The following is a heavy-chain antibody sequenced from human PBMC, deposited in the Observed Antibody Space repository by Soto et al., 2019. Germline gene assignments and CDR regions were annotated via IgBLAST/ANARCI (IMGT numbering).Heavy chain of an antibody. J-gene: IGHJ5*01. V-gene: IGHV4-34*01. CDR2: INHSGST. D-gene: IGHD2-21*02. CDR1: GGSFSGYY. CDR3: ARRRGDGNWFDS. Sequence: KPSETLSLTCAVYGGSFSGYYWSWIRQPPGKGLEWIGEINHSGSTNYNPSLKSRVTISVDTSKNQFSLKLSSVTAADTAVYYCARRRGDGNWFDSWGQGTLVTVSS.